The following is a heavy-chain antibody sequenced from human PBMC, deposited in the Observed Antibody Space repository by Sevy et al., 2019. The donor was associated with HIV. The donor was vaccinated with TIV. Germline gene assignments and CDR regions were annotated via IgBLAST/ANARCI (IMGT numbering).Heavy chain of an antibody. J-gene: IGHJ4*02. Sequence: GGSLRLSCAASGFTFDDYAMHWVRQVPGKGLEWVSLISRDGSVIYYADSVKGRFSISRDNSKNSLYLQMNSLRPEDTALYYCAKAYGMAAVGFLGHWGQGTLVTVSS. D-gene: IGHD6-13*01. V-gene: IGHV3-43D*03. CDR3: AKAYGMAAVGFLGH. CDR2: ISRDGSVI. CDR1: GFTFDDYA.